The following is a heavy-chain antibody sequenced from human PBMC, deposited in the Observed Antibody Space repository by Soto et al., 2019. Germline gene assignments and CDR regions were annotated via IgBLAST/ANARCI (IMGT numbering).Heavy chain of an antibody. J-gene: IGHJ5*02. Sequence: SETLSLTCTVSGGTISNSIYYWGWIRHPPGNGLEWIGSIYYIGSTYYNPSLKSRVTISVDTSKKQFSLKLSSVTAADTAVYYCPRLSRSPSYIGLTTVRGVSMNSFDPWGHGTLVTV. D-gene: IGHD3-10*01. V-gene: IGHV4-39*01. CDR3: PRLSRSPSYIGLTTVRGVSMNSFDP. CDR1: GGTISNSIYY. CDR2: IYYIGST.